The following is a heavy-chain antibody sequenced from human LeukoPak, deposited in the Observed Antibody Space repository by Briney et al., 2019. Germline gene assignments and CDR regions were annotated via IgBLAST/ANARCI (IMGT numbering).Heavy chain of an antibody. V-gene: IGHV3-11*01. Sequence: PGGSLRLSCAASGFTFSDYYMSWIRQAPGKGLEWVSYISSSGSTIYYADSVKGRFTISRDNAKNSLYLQMNSLRAEDTAVYYCARDLVVNYGDYYYGMDVWGQGTTVTVSS. J-gene: IGHJ6*02. CDR2: ISSSGSTI. CDR3: ARDLVVNYGDYYYGMDV. D-gene: IGHD4-17*01. CDR1: GFTFSDYY.